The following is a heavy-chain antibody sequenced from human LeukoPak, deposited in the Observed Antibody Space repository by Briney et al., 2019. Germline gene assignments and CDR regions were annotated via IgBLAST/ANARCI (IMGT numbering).Heavy chain of an antibody. CDR2: ISSSGSTI. J-gene: IGHJ5*02. V-gene: IGHV3-48*03. CDR3: ARVGYSYGHGWFDP. CDR1: GFTFSSYE. Sequence: PGGSLRLSCAASGFTFSSYEMNWVRQAPGKGLEWVSYISSSGSTIYYADSVKGRFTISRDNAKNSLYLQMNSLRAEDTAVYYCARVGYSYGHGWFDPWGHGTLVTVSS. D-gene: IGHD5-18*01.